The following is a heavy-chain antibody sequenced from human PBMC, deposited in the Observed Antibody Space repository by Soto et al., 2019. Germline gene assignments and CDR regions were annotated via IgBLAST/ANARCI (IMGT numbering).Heavy chain of an antibody. Sequence: QVVLVQSGAEVKKPGASVEVSCKPSGYKFTDYYIHWVRQAPGQGPEWMGWVNPKRGDAVYAQKFQGWVTMTRDTATTTAYLEVNRLKSDDTAVYYCARDPGIPGRYWYFDLWGRGTLVTVSS. CDR2: VNPKRGDA. D-gene: IGHD1-20*01. V-gene: IGHV1-2*04. CDR1: GYKFTDYY. J-gene: IGHJ2*01. CDR3: ARDPGIPGRYWYFDL.